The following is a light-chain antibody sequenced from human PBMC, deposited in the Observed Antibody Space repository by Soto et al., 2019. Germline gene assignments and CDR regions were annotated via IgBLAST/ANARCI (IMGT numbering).Light chain of an antibody. CDR2: DVS. CDR3: SSYTGSSTLGV. V-gene: IGLV2-14*01. J-gene: IGLJ1*01. CDR1: SSDVGGYNY. Sequence: QSALTQPASVSGSPGQSITISCTGTSSDVGGYNYVSWYQQHPGKAPKLMIYDVSNRPSGVSNRFSGSKSGNTASLTISGRQAEDEADYYCSSYTGSSTLGVFGTGTKVTVL.